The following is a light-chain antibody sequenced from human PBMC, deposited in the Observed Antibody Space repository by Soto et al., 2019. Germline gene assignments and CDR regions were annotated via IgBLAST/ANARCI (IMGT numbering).Light chain of an antibody. CDR2: GAS. J-gene: IGKJ2*01. CDR3: QHRGRWPRT. V-gene: IGKV3-11*01. Sequence: EIVLTQSPATLSLSPGERATLSCRASQSVSSYLAWYQQKPGQAPRLLIYGASNRATGIPARFSGGGSGTEFSLTISSLESEDFAVYYCQHRGRWPRTFGQGTKLEIK. CDR1: QSVSSY.